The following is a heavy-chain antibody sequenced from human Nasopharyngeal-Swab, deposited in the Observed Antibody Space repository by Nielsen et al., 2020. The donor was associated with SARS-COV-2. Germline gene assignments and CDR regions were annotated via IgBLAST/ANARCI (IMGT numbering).Heavy chain of an antibody. CDR1: GDSITSSNYY. D-gene: IGHD3-10*01. CDR3: ARHPLLYYYGSGSYGAYYYGMDV. CDR2: TSYSGST. V-gene: IGHV4-39*01. J-gene: IGHJ6*02. Sequence: SETLSLTCTVSGDSITSSNYYWTWLRQPPGKGLEWIGCTSYSGSTFYNPSLKSRLNMSIDTSKNQFSLKLSSVTAADTAVYYCARHPLLYYYGSGSYGAYYYGMDVWGQGTTVTVSS.